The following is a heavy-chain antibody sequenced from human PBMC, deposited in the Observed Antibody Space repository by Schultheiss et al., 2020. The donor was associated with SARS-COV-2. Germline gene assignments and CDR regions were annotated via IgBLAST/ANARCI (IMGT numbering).Heavy chain of an antibody. J-gene: IGHJ4*02. V-gene: IGHV4-30-4*01. Sequence: SETLSLTCTVSGGSISSGDSYWSWIRQPPGKGLEWIGYIYYSGSTYYNPSLKSRVTISVDTSKNQFSLKLSSVTAADTAVYYCARPPVGYCSGGSCYYRDYWGQGTLVTVSS. CDR3: ARPPVGYCSGGSCYYRDY. CDR1: GGSISSGDSY. CDR2: IYYSGST. D-gene: IGHD2-15*01.